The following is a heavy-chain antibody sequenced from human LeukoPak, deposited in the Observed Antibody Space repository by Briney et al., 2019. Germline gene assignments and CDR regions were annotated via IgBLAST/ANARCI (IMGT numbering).Heavy chain of an antibody. CDR2: ISGSGGST. CDR1: GFTFSSYA. J-gene: IGHJ4*02. CDR3: AKFNLNYDFRTSPSDY. D-gene: IGHD3-3*01. V-gene: IGHV3-23*01. Sequence: GGSLRLSCAASGFTFSSYAMSWVRQAPGKGLEWVSAISGSGGSTYYADSVKGRFTISRDNSKNTLYLQMNSLRAEDTAVYYCAKFNLNYDFRTSPSDYWGQATLVTVSS.